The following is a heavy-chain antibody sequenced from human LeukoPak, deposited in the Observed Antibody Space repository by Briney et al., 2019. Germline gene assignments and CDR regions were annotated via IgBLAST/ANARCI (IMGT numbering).Heavy chain of an antibody. D-gene: IGHD6-13*01. CDR3: VRERGYSSSWYTF. CDR1: GGTFSSYA. Sequence: ASVKVSCKASGGTFSSYAISWVRQAPGQGLEWMGGIIPIFGTANYAQKFQGRVTITADKSTSTAYMELSSLRSEDTAVYYCVRERGYSSSWYTFWGQGTLVTVSS. V-gene: IGHV1-69*06. CDR2: IIPIFGTA. J-gene: IGHJ4*02.